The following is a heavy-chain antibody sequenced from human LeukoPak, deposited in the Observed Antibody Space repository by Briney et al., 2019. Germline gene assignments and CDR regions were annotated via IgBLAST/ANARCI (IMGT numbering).Heavy chain of an antibody. J-gene: IGHJ4*02. D-gene: IGHD5-24*01. Sequence: GGSLRLSCAASGFNFGTYSMHWARQAPGKGLEWVAVIWYDGSNEDYVDSVKGRFTISRDNSKNTLYLQMNSLRAEDTAVYYCARAFQRRDGYNYPGGYWGQGTLVTVSS. CDR3: ARAFQRRDGYNYPGGY. CDR1: GFNFGTYS. CDR2: IWYDGSNE. V-gene: IGHV3-33*01.